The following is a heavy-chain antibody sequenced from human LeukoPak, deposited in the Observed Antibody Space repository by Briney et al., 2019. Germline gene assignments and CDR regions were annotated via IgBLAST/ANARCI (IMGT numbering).Heavy chain of an antibody. CDR2: IYYSGTT. V-gene: IGHV4-39*01. J-gene: IGHJ3*01. D-gene: IGHD3-16*01. CDR1: GGSTSSSTYY. Sequence: PSETLSLTCTVSGGSTSSSTYYWAWIRQPPGKGLGWIGNIYYSGTTYYNPSLKSRVIISVDTSKNQFSLNLSSVTAADTAIYYCARQFLGGLARAAFDFWGQGTMVTVSS. CDR3: ARQFLGGLARAAFDF.